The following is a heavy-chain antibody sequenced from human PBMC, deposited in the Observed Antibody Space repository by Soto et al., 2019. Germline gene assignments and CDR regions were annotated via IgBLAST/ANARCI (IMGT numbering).Heavy chain of an antibody. CDR2: MNQKTKT. J-gene: IGHJ6*03. D-gene: IGHD3-10*01. V-gene: IGHV4-34*02. CDR1: GGAFNDYY. CDR3: ARGEWMIRGADYYYYMDV. Sequence: QVQLQQWGAGLLSPSETLPLTSAAFGGAFNDYYWTWIPQPPAKGLEGMGEMNQKTKTHYNPSLESRVTFSVDTSKNQFSLRLTSVTAADTALYYCARGEWMIRGADYYYYMDVWGKGTTVTVSS.